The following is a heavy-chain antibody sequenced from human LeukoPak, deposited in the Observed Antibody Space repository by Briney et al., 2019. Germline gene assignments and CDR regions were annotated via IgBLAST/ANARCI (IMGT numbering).Heavy chain of an antibody. Sequence: PSETLSLTCAVSGFSISSGYYWGWIRQPPGKGLEWIGIIYHSGRAYYSPSLKSRVIISVDTSKNQFSLHLSSMTAADTAVYYCAREGTSGWYNYWGQGTLVTVSS. CDR1: GFSISSGYY. CDR3: AREGTSGWYNY. J-gene: IGHJ4*02. CDR2: IYHSGRA. D-gene: IGHD6-19*01. V-gene: IGHV4-38-2*02.